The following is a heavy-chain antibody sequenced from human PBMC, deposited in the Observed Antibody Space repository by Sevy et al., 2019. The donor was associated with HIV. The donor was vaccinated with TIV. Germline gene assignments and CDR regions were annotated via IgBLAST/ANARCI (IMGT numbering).Heavy chain of an antibody. V-gene: IGHV3-21*01. D-gene: IGHD6-13*01. CDR2: ISGSSSYI. CDR3: ARAPRSSWYYYGMDV. Sequence: GGSLRLSCAASGFTFSSYSMNWVRQAPGKGLEWVSSISGSSSYIYYADSVKGRFTISRDNAKNSLYLQMNSLRAEDTAVYYCARAPRSSWYYYGMDVWGQGTTVTVSS. J-gene: IGHJ6*02. CDR1: GFTFSSYS.